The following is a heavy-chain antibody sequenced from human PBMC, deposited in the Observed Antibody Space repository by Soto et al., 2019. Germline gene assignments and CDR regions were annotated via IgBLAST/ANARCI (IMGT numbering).Heavy chain of an antibody. D-gene: IGHD2-2*01. J-gene: IGHJ6*02. CDR3: GRTFTSSGVDV. V-gene: IGHV1-46*01. CDR1: GYTFTSYS. CDR2: INSNFGNT. Sequence: ASVKVSCKASGYTFTSYSIHWVRQAPGQGLEWMGIINSNFGNTNYAQKFQGRFTMTRDTSTSTVYMELSSLTSEDTAVFYCGRTFTSSGVDVWGQGTTVTVSS.